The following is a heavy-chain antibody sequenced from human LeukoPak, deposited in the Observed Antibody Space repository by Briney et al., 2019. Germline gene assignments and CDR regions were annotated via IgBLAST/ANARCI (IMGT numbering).Heavy chain of an antibody. CDR2: ISYDGSNK. J-gene: IGHJ4*02. Sequence: GRSLRLSCAASGFTFSSYAMHWVRKAPGKGLEWVAVISYDGSNKYYADSVKGRFTISRDNSKNTLYLQMNSLRAEDTAVYYCAKEDPEEALNLYGSGSYPSFDYWGQGTLVTVSS. V-gene: IGHV3-30-3*01. D-gene: IGHD3-10*01. CDR3: AKEDPEEALNLYGSGSYPSFDY. CDR1: GFTFSSYA.